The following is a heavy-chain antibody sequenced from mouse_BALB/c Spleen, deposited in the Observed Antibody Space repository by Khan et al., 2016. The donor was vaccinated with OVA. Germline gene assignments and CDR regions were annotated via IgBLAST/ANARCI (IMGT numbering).Heavy chain of an antibody. CDR3: ASHLTGSFTY. CDR1: GFSLSSYS. V-gene: IGHV5-6*01. J-gene: IGHJ3*01. D-gene: IGHD4-1*01. CDR2: ISSGGDSN. Sequence: EVELVESGGDLVKPGGSLKLSCAASGFSLSSYSMSWVRQTPDKRLEWVATISSGGDSNYYPDIVKGRFTISRDNAKNTLYLQMSSLKSEDTVMYYCASHLTGSFTYWGQGTLVTVSA.